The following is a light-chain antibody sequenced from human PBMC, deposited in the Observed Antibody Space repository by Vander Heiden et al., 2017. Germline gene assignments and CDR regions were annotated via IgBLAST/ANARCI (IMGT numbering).Light chain of an antibody. V-gene: IGLV2-23*02. CDR2: EVS. Sequence: QSALTQPASVSGSPGQSITISCTGTSSDIGSSNLVSWYQTHPAKAPKFMIYEVSKRPSGVSNRFSGSKSGNTASLTISGLQAEDEADYYCSSYAGSNTSVVFGGGTKLTVL. CDR3: SSYAGSNTSVV. J-gene: IGLJ2*01. CDR1: SSDIGSSNL.